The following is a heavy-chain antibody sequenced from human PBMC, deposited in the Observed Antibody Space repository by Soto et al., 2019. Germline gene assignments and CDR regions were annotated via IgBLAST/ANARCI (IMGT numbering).Heavy chain of an antibody. J-gene: IGHJ4*02. CDR3: ARSVGVTTLSYLDY. V-gene: IGHV1-69*13. Sequence: SVKVSFKGSGGTFSSYGISWVRQAPGQGLEWLGGIIPMFGTATSTQSFQGRLTITADESTSTAYMELSSLTSEDTAVYFCARSVGVTTLSYLDYWGQGTLVTVST. CDR1: GGTFSSYG. CDR2: IIPMFGTA. D-gene: IGHD1-26*01.